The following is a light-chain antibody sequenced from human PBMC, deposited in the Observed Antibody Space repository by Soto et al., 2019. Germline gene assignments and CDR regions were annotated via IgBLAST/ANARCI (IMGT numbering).Light chain of an antibody. CDR3: QQYGSSRT. J-gene: IGKJ1*01. CDR2: DAS. Sequence: EIVLTQSPGTLSLSPGERATLSCRASQSVSSYLAWYQQKPGQAPRLLIYDASRRATGIPDRFSGSGSGTDFTLTITRLEPEDFAVYYCQQYGSSRTFGQGTKVDIK. V-gene: IGKV3-20*01. CDR1: QSVSSY.